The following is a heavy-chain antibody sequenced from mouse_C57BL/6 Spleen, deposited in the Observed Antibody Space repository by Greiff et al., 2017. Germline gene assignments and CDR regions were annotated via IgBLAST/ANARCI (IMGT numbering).Heavy chain of an antibody. D-gene: IGHD1-1*01. V-gene: IGHV1-64*01. CDR2: IHPNSGST. J-gene: IGHJ4*01. CDR1: GYTFTSYW. Sequence: QVQLQQPGAELVQPGASVKLSCKASGYTFTSYWMHWVKQRPGQGLEWIGMIHPNSGSTNYNEKFKSKATLSVDKSSSTAYMQLSSLTSEDSAVYYCASYYYGSSYGYAMDYWGQGTSVTVSS. CDR3: ASYYYGSSYGYAMDY.